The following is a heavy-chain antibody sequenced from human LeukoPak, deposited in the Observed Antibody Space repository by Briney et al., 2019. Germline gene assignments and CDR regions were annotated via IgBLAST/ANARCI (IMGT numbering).Heavy chain of an antibody. CDR3: AKDRGGGNSWIDY. Sequence: ASVKVSCKASGYTFTSYNMHWVRQAPGQGLEWMGIINPSSGSTTYAQKFQGRVTVTRDTSTSTVYMELSSLRSEDAAVYYCAKDRGGGNSWIDYWGQGTLVTVSS. CDR1: GYTFTSYN. D-gene: IGHD6-13*01. CDR2: INPSSGST. J-gene: IGHJ4*01. V-gene: IGHV1-46*01.